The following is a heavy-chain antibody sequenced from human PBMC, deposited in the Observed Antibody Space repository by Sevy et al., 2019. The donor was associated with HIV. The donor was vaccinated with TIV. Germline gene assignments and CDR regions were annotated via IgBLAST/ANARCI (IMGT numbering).Heavy chain of an antibody. CDR3: ASLILEWSPLFDY. J-gene: IGHJ4*02. CDR1: GGSISSSSYY. Sequence: SQTLSLTCTVSGGSISSSSYYWGWIRQPPGKGLEWIGSIYYSGSTYYNPSLKSRVTISVDTSKNQFSLKLGSVTAADTAVYYCASLILEWSPLFDYWGQGTLVTVSS. V-gene: IGHV4-39*01. CDR2: IYYSGST. D-gene: IGHD3-3*01.